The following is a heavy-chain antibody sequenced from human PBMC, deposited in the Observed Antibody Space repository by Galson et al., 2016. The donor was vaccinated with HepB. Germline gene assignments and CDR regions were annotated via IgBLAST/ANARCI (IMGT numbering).Heavy chain of an antibody. CDR3: AKMSCGGICYAAYFYGLDV. V-gene: IGHV3-23*01. Sequence: SLRLSCAASGFIFSSYSMAWVRQAPGKGLEWVSGITASDDDYCADSVKGRFTISRDNSKKTLYLQMNSLRAEDTAVYYCAKMSCGGICYAAYFYGLDVWGQGTPVTVSS. J-gene: IGHJ6*02. CDR2: ITASDDD. D-gene: IGHD2-15*01. CDR1: GFIFSSYS.